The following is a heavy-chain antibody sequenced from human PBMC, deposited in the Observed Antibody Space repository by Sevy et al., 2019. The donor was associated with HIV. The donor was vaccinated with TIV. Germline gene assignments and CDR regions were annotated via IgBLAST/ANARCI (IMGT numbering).Heavy chain of an antibody. V-gene: IGHV3-53*01. J-gene: IGHJ4*02. CDR2: IYSGGTT. D-gene: IGHD5-12*01. Sequence: GGSLRLSCAASGFTVSTNYLSWVRQAPGTGLEWVSVIYSGGTTYYADSVKGRFTISRDKSKNTLYLQMNSLRAEDTAVYYCAREVGDGYNPRYYFDFWGQGTLVTVSS. CDR3: AREVGDGYNPRYYFDF. CDR1: GFTVSTNY.